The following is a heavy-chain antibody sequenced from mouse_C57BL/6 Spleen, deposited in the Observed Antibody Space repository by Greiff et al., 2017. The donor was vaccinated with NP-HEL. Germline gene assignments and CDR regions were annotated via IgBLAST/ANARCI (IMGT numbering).Heavy chain of an antibody. CDR1: GYSITSGYY. Sequence: DVKLQESGPGLVKPSQSLSLTCSVTGYSITSGYYWNWIRQFPGNKLEWMGYISYDGSNNYNPSLKNRISITRDTSKNQFFLKLNSVTTEDTATYYCAREGSWAWFAYWGQGTLVTVSA. V-gene: IGHV3-6*01. D-gene: IGHD4-1*01. CDR2: ISYDGSN. CDR3: AREGSWAWFAY. J-gene: IGHJ3*01.